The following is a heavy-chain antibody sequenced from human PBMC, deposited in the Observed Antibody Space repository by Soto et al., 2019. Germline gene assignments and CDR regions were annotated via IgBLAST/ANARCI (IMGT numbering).Heavy chain of an antibody. CDR1: GFSLSTNGMG. J-gene: IGHJ4*02. D-gene: IGHD5-12*01. CDR3: ARLARGVYDLDRLWEKFDY. V-gene: IGHV2-5*02. CDR2: IYWDDDK. Sequence: QITVKESGLTLVKPTQTLTLTCTFSGFSLSTNGMGVGWIRQSPGKALEWLALIYWDDDKRYSPSLRSRLTITQDPSKHQVGLTVTNMYPVDTATYYLARLARGVYDLDRLWEKFDYWGQGTLVTVSS.